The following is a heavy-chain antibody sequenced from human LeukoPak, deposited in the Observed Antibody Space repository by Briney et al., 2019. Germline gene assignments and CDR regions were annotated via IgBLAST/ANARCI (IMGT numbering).Heavy chain of an antibody. D-gene: IGHD6-13*01. J-gene: IGHJ6*03. CDR1: GGSISSYY. Sequence: SETLSVTCTVSGGSISSYYWSWIRQPPGNGLHWIGYIYYSGSTNYNPSLKSRVTISVDTSKNQFSLKLSSVTAADTAVYYCARTTEAHSWRTRYYDYYMDVWGKGTTVTVSS. V-gene: IGHV4-59*01. CDR3: ARTTEAHSWRTRYYDYYMDV. CDR2: IYYSGST.